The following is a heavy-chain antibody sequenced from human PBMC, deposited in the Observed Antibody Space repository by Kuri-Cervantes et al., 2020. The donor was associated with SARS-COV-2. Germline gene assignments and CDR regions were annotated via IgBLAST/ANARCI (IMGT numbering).Heavy chain of an antibody. J-gene: IGHJ6*03. CDR1: GYTFTSYD. Sequence: ASVKVSCKASGYTFTSYDINWVRQATGQGLEWMGWMNPNSGNTGYAQKFQGRVTMTRNTSISTAYMELSSLRSEDTAVYYCARAGREGLLWFGDSYYYYMDVWAKGPRSPSP. V-gene: IGHV1-8*01. D-gene: IGHD3-10*01. CDR3: ARAGREGLLWFGDSYYYYMDV. CDR2: MNPNSGNT.